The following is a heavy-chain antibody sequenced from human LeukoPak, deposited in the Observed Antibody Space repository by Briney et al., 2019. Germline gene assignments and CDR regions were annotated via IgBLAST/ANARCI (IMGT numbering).Heavy chain of an antibody. CDR3: AREVGDSDSENWFDP. J-gene: IGHJ5*02. CDR1: GTSISPYY. V-gene: IGHV4-59*01. CDR2: IHYSGST. Sequence: PSETLSLTCAVSGTSISPYYWSWIRQPPGKGLEWIGYIHYSGSTNYNPSLKSRVTISIDTSENQVSLILRSVTAADTAVYYCAREVGDSDSENWFDPWGQGTLATVSS. D-gene: IGHD2-21*02.